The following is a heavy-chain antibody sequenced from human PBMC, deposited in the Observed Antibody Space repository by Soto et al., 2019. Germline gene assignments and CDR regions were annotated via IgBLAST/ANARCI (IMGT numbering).Heavy chain of an antibody. CDR3: ARGYCISTSCPLDV. V-gene: IGHV1-69*02. Sequence: QVQLVQSGAEVKKPGSSVKVSCKASGGTFSSYTISWVRQAPGQGLEWMGRIIPILGIANYAQKFQGRVTITANKATSTAYMELSSLSSEDTAVYYCARGYCISTSCPLDVWGKGTPVTVSS. CDR2: IIPILGIA. D-gene: IGHD2-2*01. CDR1: GGTFSSYT. J-gene: IGHJ6*04.